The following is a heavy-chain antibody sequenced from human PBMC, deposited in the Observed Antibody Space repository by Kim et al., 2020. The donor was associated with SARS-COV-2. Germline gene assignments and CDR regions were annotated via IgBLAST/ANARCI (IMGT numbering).Heavy chain of an antibody. CDR3: ARSTEGAADY. CDR1: GFNFNIYN. J-gene: IGHJ4*02. V-gene: IGHV3-48*02. D-gene: IGHD1-26*01. Sequence: GGSLRLSCAASGFNFNIYNMNWVRQAPGKGLEWVSYITGTSSTIFYADSVKGRFTISRDNAKNSLYLQMNSLTDDDTAIYYCARSTEGAADYWGQGTLVTVSS. CDR2: ITGTSSTI.